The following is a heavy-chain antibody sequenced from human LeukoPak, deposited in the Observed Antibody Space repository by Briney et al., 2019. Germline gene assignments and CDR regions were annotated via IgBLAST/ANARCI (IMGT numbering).Heavy chain of an antibody. Sequence: TSVKVSCKASGYTFTGYYMHWVRQAPGQGLEGMGWINPHSGGTNYAQKFQGRVTMTRDTSISTAYMELSRLRSDDTAVYYCAREDGSSLGYFDYWGQGTLVTVSS. CDR1: GYTFTGYY. D-gene: IGHD1-26*01. J-gene: IGHJ4*02. CDR2: INPHSGGT. V-gene: IGHV1-2*02. CDR3: AREDGSSLGYFDY.